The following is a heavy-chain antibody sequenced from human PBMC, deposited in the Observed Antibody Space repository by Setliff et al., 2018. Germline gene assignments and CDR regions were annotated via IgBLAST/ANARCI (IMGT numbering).Heavy chain of an antibody. CDR2: ITPIFGTS. D-gene: IGHD6-19*01. V-gene: IGHV1-69*05. CDR3: AKAPRSGWCASDAFDI. Sequence: SVKVSCKASGGTFSSYSISWVRQAPGQGLEWMGGITPIFGTSKHAQKFQGRVTITTDESMNTAYMELSSLRSDDTAVYYCAKAPRSGWCASDAFDIWGQGTMVTVSS. J-gene: IGHJ3*02. CDR1: GGTFSSYS.